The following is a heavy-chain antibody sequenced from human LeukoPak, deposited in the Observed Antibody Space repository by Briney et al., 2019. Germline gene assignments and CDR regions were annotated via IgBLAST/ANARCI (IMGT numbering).Heavy chain of an antibody. V-gene: IGHV1-3*03. CDR2: INAGNGNT. J-gene: IGHJ4*02. D-gene: IGHD3-10*01. Sequence: ASVKVSCKASGYTFTSYAMHWVRQAPGQRLEWMGWINAGNGNTKYSQEFQGRVTITRDTSASTAYMELSSLRSEDMAVYYCARARGAYYYGSGRDFDYWGQGTLVTVSS. CDR1: GYTFTSYA. CDR3: ARARGAYYYGSGRDFDY.